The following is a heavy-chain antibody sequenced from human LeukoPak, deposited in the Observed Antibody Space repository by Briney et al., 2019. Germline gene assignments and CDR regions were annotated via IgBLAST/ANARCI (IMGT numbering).Heavy chain of an antibody. CDR1: GYTFTSYG. CDR2: ISANNGNT. CDR3: ARAYTYYYGSGPDY. V-gene: IGHV1-18*01. D-gene: IGHD3-10*01. Sequence: GASVKVSCKASGYTFTSYGISWVRQAPGQGLEWMGWISANNGNTNQAQKLQGRVTMTRNTSISTAYMELSSLRSEDTAVYYCARAYTYYYGSGPDYWGQGTLVTVSS. J-gene: IGHJ4*02.